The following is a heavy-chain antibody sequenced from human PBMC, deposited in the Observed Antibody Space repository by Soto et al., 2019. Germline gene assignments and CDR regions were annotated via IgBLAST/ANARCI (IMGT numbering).Heavy chain of an antibody. CDR2: IYYSGST. D-gene: IGHD2-15*01. Sequence: LSLTCTVSGGSISSGDYYWSWIRQPPGKGLEWIGYIYYSGSTYYNPSLKSRVTISVDTSKNQFSLKLSSVTAADTAVYYCARARGARYFDYWGQGPLVTVSS. J-gene: IGHJ4*02. CDR3: ARARGARYFDY. CDR1: GGSISSGDYY. V-gene: IGHV4-30-4*01.